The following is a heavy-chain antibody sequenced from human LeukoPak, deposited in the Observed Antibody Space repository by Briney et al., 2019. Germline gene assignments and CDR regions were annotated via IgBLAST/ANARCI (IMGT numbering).Heavy chain of an antibody. J-gene: IGHJ4*02. CDR3: AKGARNTAPDY. V-gene: IGHV3-23*01. CDR2: ISPSGGNT. CDR1: GFTFSTYA. Sequence: GRSLRLSCTASGFTFSTYAMSWVRQAQGKGLEWVSSISPSGGNTYYADSVKGRFTISRDNSKNTVYLQMNSLTAEDTAVYYCAKGARNTAPDYWGQGTLVTVSS. D-gene: IGHD5-18*01.